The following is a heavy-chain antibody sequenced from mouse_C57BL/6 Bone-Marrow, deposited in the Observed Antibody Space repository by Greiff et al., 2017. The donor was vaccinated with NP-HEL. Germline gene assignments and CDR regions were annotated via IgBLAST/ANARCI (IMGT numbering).Heavy chain of an antibody. D-gene: IGHD1-1*01. CDR2: ISSGSSTI. V-gene: IGHV5-17*01. J-gene: IGHJ2*01. CDR1: GFTFSDYG. Sequence: EVKLVESGGGLVKPGGSLKLSCAASGFTFSDYGMHWVRQAPEKGLEWVAYISSGSSTIYYADTVKGRFTISRDNAKNTLFLQMTSLRSEDTAMYYCARRVYYYGSHYFDYWGQGTTLTGSS. CDR3: ARRVYYYGSHYFDY.